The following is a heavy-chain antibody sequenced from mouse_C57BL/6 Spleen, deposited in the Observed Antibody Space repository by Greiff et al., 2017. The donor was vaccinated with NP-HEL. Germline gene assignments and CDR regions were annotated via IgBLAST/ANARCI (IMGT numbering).Heavy chain of an antibody. CDR1: GYTFTSYW. D-gene: IGHD1-1*01. Sequence: QVQLQQPGAELVKPGASVKMSCKASGYTFTSYWITWVKQRPGKGLEWIGDIYPGSGSTNYNEKFKSKATLTVDTSSSTAYLQPSSLTSEASAVYYCASSLTTYYAMDYWGQGTSVTVSS. J-gene: IGHJ4*01. V-gene: IGHV1-55*01. CDR3: ASSLTTYYAMDY. CDR2: IYPGSGST.